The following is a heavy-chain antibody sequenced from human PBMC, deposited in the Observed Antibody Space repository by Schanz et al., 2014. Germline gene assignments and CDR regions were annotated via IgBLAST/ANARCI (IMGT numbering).Heavy chain of an antibody. Sequence: EADLVESGGGLVQPGGSLRLSCAASGFTFSSYAMSWVRQAPGKGLEWVSALSGSGGSTYYADSVKGRFTISRDNAKNSLFLQMNRLRAEDTALYYCAIIGVMVAVAGTRADYWGQGTLVTVSS. CDR2: LSGSGGST. V-gene: IGHV3-23*04. CDR1: GFTFSSYA. D-gene: IGHD6-19*01. CDR3: AIIGVMVAVAGTRADY. J-gene: IGHJ4*02.